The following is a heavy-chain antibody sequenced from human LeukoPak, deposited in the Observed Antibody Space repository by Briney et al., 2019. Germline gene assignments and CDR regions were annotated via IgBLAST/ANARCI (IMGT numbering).Heavy chain of an antibody. V-gene: IGHV3-15*01. D-gene: IGHD4-17*01. CDR3: TTDYEAHGDIGY. J-gene: IGHJ4*02. CDR2: IKSKTDGGTT. CDR1: GLTFSNAW. Sequence: NPGGSLRLSCAASGLTFSNAWMSWVRQAPGKGLEWVGRIKSKTDGGTTDYAAPVKGRFTISRDDSKNTLYLQMNSLKTEDTAVYYCTTDYEAHGDIGYWGQGTLVTVSS.